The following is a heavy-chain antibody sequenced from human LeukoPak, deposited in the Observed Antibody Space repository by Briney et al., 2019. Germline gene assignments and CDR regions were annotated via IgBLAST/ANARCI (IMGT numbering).Heavy chain of an antibody. CDR2: IYYTGST. CDR3: ASHYGSGFDS. V-gene: IGHV4-59*01. Sequence: SETLSLTCSVPVGSISSYYWSWIRQPPGKGLEWIGYIYYTGSTNYNPSLKSRVTISLDTSKNQFSLKLSSVTAADTAMYYCASHYGSGFDSWGQGTLVTVSS. CDR1: VGSISSYY. D-gene: IGHD3-10*01. J-gene: IGHJ4*02.